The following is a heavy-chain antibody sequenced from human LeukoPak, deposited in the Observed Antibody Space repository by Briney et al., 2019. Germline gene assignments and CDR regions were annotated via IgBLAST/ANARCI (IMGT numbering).Heavy chain of an antibody. V-gene: IGHV1-3*01. Sequence: ASVKVSCKASGYTFTSYAMHWVRQAPGQRLEWMGWINAGNGNTKYSQKFQGRVTITRDTSASTAYMELSSLRSEDTAVYYCARDPRDYYGSEPQYGMDVWGQGTTVTVSS. CDR3: ARDPRDYYGSEPQYGMDV. CDR2: INAGNGNT. CDR1: GYTFTSYA. J-gene: IGHJ6*02. D-gene: IGHD3-10*01.